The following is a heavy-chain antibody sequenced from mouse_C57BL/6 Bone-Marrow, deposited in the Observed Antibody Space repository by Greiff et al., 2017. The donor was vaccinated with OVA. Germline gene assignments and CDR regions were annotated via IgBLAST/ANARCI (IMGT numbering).Heavy chain of an antibody. V-gene: IGHV1-82*01. CDR2: IYPGDGDT. D-gene: IGHD1-1*01. Sequence: QVQLQQSGPELVKPGASVKISCKASGYAFSSSWMNWVKQRPGQGLEWIGRIYPGDGDTNYNGKFKGKATLTADKSSSTAYMQLSSLTSEDSAVYFCANTYGSSYETWFAYWGQGTLVTVSA. CDR3: ANTYGSSYETWFAY. J-gene: IGHJ3*01. CDR1: GYAFSSSW.